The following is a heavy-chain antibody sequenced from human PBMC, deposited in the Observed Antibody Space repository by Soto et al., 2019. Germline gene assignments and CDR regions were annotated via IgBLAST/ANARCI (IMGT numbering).Heavy chain of an antibody. CDR3: ARAGSGSYYNRLVPSYYYYYGMDV. CDR2: INADNGNT. CDR1: GYTFTSYA. J-gene: IGHJ6*02. D-gene: IGHD3-10*01. V-gene: IGHV1-3*01. Sequence: ASVKVSCKASGYTFTSYAMHWVRQAPGQRLEWMGWINADNGNTKYSQKFQGRVTITRDTSASTAYMELSSLRSEDTAVYYCARAGSGSYYNRLVPSYYYYYGMDVWGQGTTVTVSS.